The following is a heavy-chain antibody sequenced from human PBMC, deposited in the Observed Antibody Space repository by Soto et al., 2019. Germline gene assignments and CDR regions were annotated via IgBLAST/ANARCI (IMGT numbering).Heavy chain of an antibody. V-gene: IGHV2-26*01. J-gene: IGHJ4*02. Sequence: QVTLKESGPVLVKPTETLTLTCTVSGFSLSNARMGVSWIRQPPGKALEWLAHIFSNDEKSYSTSLKSRLTISKDTSKSQVVLTMTNMDPVDTATYYCARINVDTAMVTPFDYWGKGTLVTVSS. CDR2: IFSNDEK. D-gene: IGHD5-18*01. CDR3: ARINVDTAMVTPFDY. CDR1: GFSLSNARMG.